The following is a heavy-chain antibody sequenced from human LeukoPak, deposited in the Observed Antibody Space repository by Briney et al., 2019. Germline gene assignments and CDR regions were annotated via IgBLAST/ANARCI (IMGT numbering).Heavy chain of an antibody. D-gene: IGHD3-10*01. CDR3: ARGGSGSRRLGSDY. CDR1: GYTFTTYG. V-gene: IGHV7-4-1*02. J-gene: IGHJ4*02. CDR2: INTNTGNP. Sequence: ASVKVSCKASGYTFTTYGLNWVRQAPGQGLEWMGWINTNTGNPTYAQGFTGRFVFSLDTSVSTAYLQISSLKAEDTAVYYCARGGSGSRRLGSDYWGQGTLVTVSS.